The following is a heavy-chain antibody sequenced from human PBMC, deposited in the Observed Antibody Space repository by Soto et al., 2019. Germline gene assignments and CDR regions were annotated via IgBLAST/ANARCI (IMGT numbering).Heavy chain of an antibody. D-gene: IGHD2-2*01. CDR2: IYYSGNT. J-gene: IGHJ2*01. V-gene: IGHV4-31*11. CDR3: ARNTPGIFCYLDL. CDR1: GGSISSGGYS. Sequence: QVQLQESGPGLVKPSQTLSLTCAVSGGSISSGGYSWSWIRQHPGKGLEFIGSIYYSGNTYYNPSLRSRVTISVDTSKNLFYLRMRCVTSADTAVYYCARNTPGIFCYLDLWGLGTLVTVSS.